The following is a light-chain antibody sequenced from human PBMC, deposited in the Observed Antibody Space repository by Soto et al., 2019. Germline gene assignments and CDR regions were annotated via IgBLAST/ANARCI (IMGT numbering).Light chain of an antibody. CDR3: QQYGTSRWT. Sequence: DIVLTQSPGTLSLSPGERATLSCRASQSVAKNYLAWYQQKPGQAPRLLIYGASSRATGIPDRFSGSGSGTDFTLIITRLEPEDFAVYHCQQYGTSRWTFGQGTKVEIK. J-gene: IGKJ1*01. V-gene: IGKV3-20*01. CDR1: QSVAKNY. CDR2: GAS.